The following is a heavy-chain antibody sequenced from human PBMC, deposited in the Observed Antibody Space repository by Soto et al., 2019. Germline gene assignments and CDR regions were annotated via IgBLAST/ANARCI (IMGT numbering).Heavy chain of an antibody. D-gene: IGHD3-22*01. CDR3: AKVYDAQIAMVFLDH. Sequence: PGGSLRLSCAASGFTFSTYAMSWVRQAPGKGLEWVSAISESGGSTYYADSVRGRFTISRGNSKNTLYLQMNSLRADDTAVYFCAKVYDAQIAMVFLDHWGQGTLVTVSS. V-gene: IGHV3-23*01. J-gene: IGHJ4*02. CDR1: GFTFSTYA. CDR2: ISESGGST.